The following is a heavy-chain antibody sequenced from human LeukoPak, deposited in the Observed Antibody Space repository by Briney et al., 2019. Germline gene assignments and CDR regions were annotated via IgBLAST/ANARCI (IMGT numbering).Heavy chain of an antibody. D-gene: IGHD2-21*02. CDR3: AREVTPGPYFDY. CDR2: ISYDGSNK. Sequence: GGSLRLSCAASGFTFSSYAMHWVRQAPGKGLEWVAVISYDGSNKYYADSVKGRFTISRDNSKNTLYLQMNSLRAEDTAVYYCAREVTPGPYFDYWGQGTLVTVSS. V-gene: IGHV3-30-3*01. J-gene: IGHJ4*02. CDR1: GFTFSSYA.